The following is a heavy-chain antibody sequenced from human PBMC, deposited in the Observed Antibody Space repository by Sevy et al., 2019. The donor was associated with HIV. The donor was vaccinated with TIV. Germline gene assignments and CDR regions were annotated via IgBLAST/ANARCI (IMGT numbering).Heavy chain of an antibody. D-gene: IGHD2-21*01. V-gene: IGHV1-58*01. CDR1: GFTFTSSA. CDR2: IVVGSGNT. Sequence: ASVKVSCKASGFTFTSSAVQWVRQARGQRLEWIGWIVVGSGNTNYAQKFQERVTITRDMSTSTAYMELSSLRSEDTVVYYCAADLPGLLFKFDYYYGMDVWGQGTTVTVSS. J-gene: IGHJ6*02. CDR3: AADLPGLLFKFDYYYGMDV.